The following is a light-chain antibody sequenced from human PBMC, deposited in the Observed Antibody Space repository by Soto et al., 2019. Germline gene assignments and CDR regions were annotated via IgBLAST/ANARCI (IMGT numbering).Light chain of an antibody. V-gene: IGKV1-16*01. J-gene: IGKJ3*01. Sequence: DIHMTQSPSSLSASVGDRVTITCRASQGVDYSLAWIQKKPGKAPMSLIFYTSSLQSEVPSRFSGSGSGADFTLTLNSLQPEDFATYYCLQYKFYPFTFGPGTKVEIK. CDR2: YTS. CDR1: QGVDYS. CDR3: LQYKFYPFT.